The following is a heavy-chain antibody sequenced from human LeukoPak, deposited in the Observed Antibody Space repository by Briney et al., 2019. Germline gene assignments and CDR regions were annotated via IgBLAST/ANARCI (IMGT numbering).Heavy chain of an antibody. CDR2: IYYSGST. D-gene: IGHD3-22*01. Sequence: SETLSLTCTVSGGSISSYYWSWIRQPPGKGLEWIGYIYYSGSTNYNPSLNSRVTISVDTSKNQFSLKLSSVTAADTAVYYCARGGGPAGDYYDSSGYYQLDYWGQGTLVTVSS. CDR1: GGSISSYY. CDR3: ARGGGPAGDYYDSSGYYQLDY. J-gene: IGHJ4*02. V-gene: IGHV4-59*08.